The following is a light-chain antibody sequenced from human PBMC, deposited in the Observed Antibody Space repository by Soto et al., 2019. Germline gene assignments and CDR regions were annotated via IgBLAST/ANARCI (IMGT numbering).Light chain of an antibody. CDR3: AAWDASLDGYV. J-gene: IGLJ1*01. CDR1: SSNLGDNT. Sequence: QSVLTQPPSASGTPGQRVTISCSTSSSNLGDNTVNWYQQVPGAAPKLLIYSYDQRPSGVPDRFSGSKSGTSASLAISGHQSEDEADYYCAAWDASLDGYVFGTGTKLTVL. CDR2: SYD. V-gene: IGLV1-44*01.